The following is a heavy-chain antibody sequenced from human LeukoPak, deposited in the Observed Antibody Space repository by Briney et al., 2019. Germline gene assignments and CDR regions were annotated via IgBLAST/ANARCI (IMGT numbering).Heavy chain of an antibody. J-gene: IGHJ4*02. CDR1: GFTFSNSC. Sequence: GGSLRLSCAASGFTFSNSCMHWVRQAPGKGQVWVSGISPDGTTTNYADSMKGRFTISRDNAKNTLYLQVNSLRAEDTAVYYCMRSFDYWGQGTLVTVSS. V-gene: IGHV3-74*01. CDR3: MRSFDY. CDR2: ISPDGTTT.